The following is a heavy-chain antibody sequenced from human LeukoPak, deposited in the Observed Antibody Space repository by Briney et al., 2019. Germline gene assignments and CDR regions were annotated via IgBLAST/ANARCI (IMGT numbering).Heavy chain of an antibody. CDR1: GYTFTSYG. V-gene: IGHV1-18*01. D-gene: IGHD2-2*01. CDR3: ATSHGEHQMLYYFDQ. J-gene: IGHJ4*02. CDR2: ISVFNGNT. Sequence: ASVKVSCKASGYTFTSYGISWVRQAPGQGVEWLGWISVFNGNTKYAQILQGRVSMTTDTTASTAYMELRSLRSDDTAVYYCATSHGEHQMLYYFDQWGQGTLVTVSS.